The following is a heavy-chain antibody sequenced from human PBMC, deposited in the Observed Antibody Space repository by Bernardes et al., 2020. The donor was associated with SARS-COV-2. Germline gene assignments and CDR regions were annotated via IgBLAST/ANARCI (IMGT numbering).Heavy chain of an antibody. CDR3: ARATKEYCSGGSCYGYDY. J-gene: IGHJ4*02. Sequence: ASVKVSCKASGYTFSGYYMHWVRQAPGQGLEWMGWINPNSGGTNYAQKFQGRVTMTRDTSISTAYMELSRLRSDDTAVYYCARATKEYCSGGSCYGYDYWGQGTLVTVSS. V-gene: IGHV1-2*02. CDR1: GYTFSGYY. D-gene: IGHD2-15*01. CDR2: INPNSGGT.